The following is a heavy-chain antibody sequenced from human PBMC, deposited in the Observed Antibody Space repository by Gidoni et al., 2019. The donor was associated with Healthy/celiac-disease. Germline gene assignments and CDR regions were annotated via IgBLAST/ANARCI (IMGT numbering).Heavy chain of an antibody. J-gene: IGHJ4*02. V-gene: IGHV3-23*01. CDR2: ISGSGGSP. Sequence: VQMLESGGGLVQPGGDLSLSCAASGFTFSRYAMSWVRQAPGKGLVWVSAISGSGGSPNDADSVTCRFTISRDNPNNTLYLQRNSRRAEDTAVYYCAKVPHVDTAMVGADYWGQGTLVTVSS. D-gene: IGHD5-18*01. CDR1: GFTFSRYA. CDR3: AKVPHVDTAMVGADY.